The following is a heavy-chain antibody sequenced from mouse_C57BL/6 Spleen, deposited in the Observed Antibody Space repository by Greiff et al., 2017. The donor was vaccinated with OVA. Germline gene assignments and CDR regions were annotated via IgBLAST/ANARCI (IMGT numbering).Heavy chain of an antibody. CDR3: ARGDYDYAFFAY. Sequence: VQLQQSGAELVKPGASVKISCKASGYAFSSYWMNWVKQRPGKGLEWIGQIYPGDGDTNYNGKFKGKATLTADKSSSTAYMQLSSLTSEDSAVYFCARGDYDYAFFAYWGQGTLVTVSA. CDR1: GYAFSSYW. J-gene: IGHJ3*01. CDR2: IYPGDGDT. V-gene: IGHV1-80*01. D-gene: IGHD2-4*01.